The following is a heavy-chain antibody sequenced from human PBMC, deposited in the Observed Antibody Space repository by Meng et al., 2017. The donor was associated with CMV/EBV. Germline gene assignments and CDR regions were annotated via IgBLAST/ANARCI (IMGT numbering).Heavy chain of an antibody. CDR1: GGFFSGYY. CDR2: INHSGST. J-gene: IGHJ4*02. V-gene: IGHV4-34*01. D-gene: IGHD6-13*01. CDR3: ARGGIAAAGPFDY. Sequence: QGHPQQWVEGLLKPTATLFLTVVVYGGFFSGYYWSGIRQPPGKGLEWIGEINHSGSTNYNPSLKSRVTISVDTSKNQFSLKLSSVTAADTAVYYCARGGIAAAGPFDYWGQGTLVTVSS.